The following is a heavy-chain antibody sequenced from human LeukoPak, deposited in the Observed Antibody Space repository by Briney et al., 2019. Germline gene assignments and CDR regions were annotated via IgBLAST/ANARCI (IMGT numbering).Heavy chain of an antibody. CDR1: GGSISSSSYY. CDR2: IYYSGST. D-gene: IGHD1-26*01. CDR3: ARSGSYSSYFDY. J-gene: IGHJ4*02. Sequence: PSETLSLTCTVSGGSISSSSYYWDWIRQPPGKGLEWIGSIYYSGSTYYNPSLKSRVTISVDTSKNQFSLKLSSVTAADTAVYYCARSGSYSSYFDYWGQGTLVTVSS. V-gene: IGHV4-39*01.